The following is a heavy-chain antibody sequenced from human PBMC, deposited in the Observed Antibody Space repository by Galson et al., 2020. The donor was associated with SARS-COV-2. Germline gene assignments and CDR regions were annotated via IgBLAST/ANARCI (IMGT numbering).Heavy chain of an antibody. CDR2: IDHSGST. V-gene: IGHV4-30-4*01. CDR1: GGSISSGGYY. CDR3: VMEGFSGYYGMDV. J-gene: IGHJ6*02. D-gene: IGHD3-3*01. Sequence: TLSLTCTVSGGSISSGGYYWTWIRQSPGKGLEWIGYIDHSGSTYYNPSLQTPITISIDTSKNQFSLRLSSVTAADTAVYYCVMEGFSGYYGMDVWGQGTTVTVSS.